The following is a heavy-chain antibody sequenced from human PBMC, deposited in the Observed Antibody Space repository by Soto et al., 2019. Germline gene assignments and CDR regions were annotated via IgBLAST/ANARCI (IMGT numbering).Heavy chain of an antibody. J-gene: IGHJ4*02. CDR3: EVTNGY. V-gene: IGHV1-8*01. Sequence: ASGKVSCKASGYTFTDYDINWVRQASGQGLEYMGWMSPESGNTGYAPQFQGRVTMTRNTSISTAYMELSSLRSEDTAVYYCEVTNGYWGQGTKVTVSS. D-gene: IGHD2-21*02. CDR2: MSPESGNT. CDR1: GYTFTDYD.